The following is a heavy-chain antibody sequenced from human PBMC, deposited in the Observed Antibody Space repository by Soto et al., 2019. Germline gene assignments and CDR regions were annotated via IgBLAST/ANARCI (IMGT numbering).Heavy chain of an antibody. CDR3: ARAPNLSSWHYYFDN. V-gene: IGHV3-30*04. J-gene: IGHJ4*02. D-gene: IGHD6-13*01. Sequence: QVQLVESGGGVVQPGRSLRLSCAASGFTFSDYGLHWVRQAPDKGLEWVAVLLYNGYTQYYADSVKGRFTISGDNSKNTLYLQMDSMQPEDTAVYFCARAPNLSSWHYYFDNWGLGTMFAVSS. CDR2: LLYNGYTQ. CDR1: GFTFSDYG.